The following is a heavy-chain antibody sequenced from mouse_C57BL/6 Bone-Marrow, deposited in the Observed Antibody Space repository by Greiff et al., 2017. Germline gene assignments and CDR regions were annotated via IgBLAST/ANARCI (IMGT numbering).Heavy chain of an antibody. Sequence: QVQLQQSGAELARPGASVKLSCKASGYTFTSYGISWVKQRPGQGLEWIGEIYPRSGNTYYNEKFKGKATLTADKSSSTAYMELRSLTSEDAAVYFCARWGDDYDGLDYWGRGTTLTVTS. CDR2: IYPRSGNT. CDR3: ARWGDDYDGLDY. D-gene: IGHD2-4*01. J-gene: IGHJ2*01. V-gene: IGHV1-81*01. CDR1: GYTFTSYG.